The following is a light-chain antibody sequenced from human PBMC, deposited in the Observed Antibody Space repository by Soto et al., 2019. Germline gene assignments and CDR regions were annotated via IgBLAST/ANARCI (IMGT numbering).Light chain of an antibody. CDR1: QSTNTY. CDR2: AAS. Sequence: EIQMTQSPSSLSASVGDRVTITCRPSQSTNTYLNWYQQKPGKAPELLIYAASTLQSGVPSRFSGRGSVSDFTLTISSLQTADFATYYCQQLYSYPRTFGQGTKVDIK. V-gene: IGKV1-9*01. CDR3: QQLYSYPRT. J-gene: IGKJ5*01.